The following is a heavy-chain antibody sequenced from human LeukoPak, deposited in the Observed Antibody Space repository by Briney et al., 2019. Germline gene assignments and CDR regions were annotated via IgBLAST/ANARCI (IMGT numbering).Heavy chain of an antibody. V-gene: IGHV3-7*01. J-gene: IGHJ4*02. CDR1: VFTSTIYW. CDR2: IKQEGSEK. Sequence: GGSLRLSCAASVFTSTIYWMSWVRHAPGKGREWGANIKQEGSEKYYVDSVKGRFTISRDNAKNSLYLQMNRQRAEDTAVYYCARDKGYSSGWYEDYWGQGTLVTVSS. CDR3: ARDKGYSSGWYEDY. D-gene: IGHD6-19*01.